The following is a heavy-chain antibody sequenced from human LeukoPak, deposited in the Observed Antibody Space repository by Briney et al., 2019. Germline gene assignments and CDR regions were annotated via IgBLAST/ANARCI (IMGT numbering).Heavy chain of an antibody. V-gene: IGHV3-21*04. Sequence: GGSLRLSCAASGFTFSSYSMNWVRQAPGKGLEWVSSISSSSSYIYYADSVKGRFTISRDNAKNSLYLQMNSLRAEDTALYYCAKDMDEYYYDSSGPKFDSWGQGTLVTVSS. CDR1: GFTFSSYS. CDR3: AKDMDEYYYDSSGPKFDS. D-gene: IGHD3-22*01. J-gene: IGHJ4*02. CDR2: ISSSSSYI.